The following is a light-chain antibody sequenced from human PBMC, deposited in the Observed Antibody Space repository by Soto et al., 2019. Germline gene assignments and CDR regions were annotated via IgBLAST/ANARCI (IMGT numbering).Light chain of an antibody. CDR1: QSIRMN. CDR3: PEHNTWPRLT. CDR2: SAS. V-gene: IGKV3-15*01. J-gene: IGKJ4*02. Sequence: EIVMAQSPVTLSVSPGERATLSCKASQSIRMNLAWYQQKPGPAPRLLIYSASTRATGGSVRFSDSGSGTEFTLTTGSRDAKDFAVYYCPEHNTWPRLTFGGETKV.